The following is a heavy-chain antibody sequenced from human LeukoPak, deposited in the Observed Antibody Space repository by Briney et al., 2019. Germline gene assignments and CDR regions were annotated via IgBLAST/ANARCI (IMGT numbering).Heavy chain of an antibody. Sequence: ASVKVSCKVSGYTLTELSMHWVRQAPGKGLEWMGGFDPEDGETIYAQKFQGRVTMTEDTSTDTAYMELSSLRSEDTAVYYCARGQRRVVPAANSWFDPWGQGTLVTVSS. J-gene: IGHJ5*02. CDR3: ARGQRRVVPAANSWFDP. D-gene: IGHD2-2*01. V-gene: IGHV1-24*01. CDR1: GYTLTELS. CDR2: FDPEDGET.